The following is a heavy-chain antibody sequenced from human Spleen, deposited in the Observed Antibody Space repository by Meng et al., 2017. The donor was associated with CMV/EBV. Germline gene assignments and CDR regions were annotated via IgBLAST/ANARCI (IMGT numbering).Heavy chain of an antibody. J-gene: IGHJ4*02. V-gene: IGHV4-39*07. D-gene: IGHD2-8*01. CDR3: ARGHIFCTNDVCYGSAYYFDY. CDR1: GGSISSNNYC. Sequence: SETLSLTCTVSGGSISSNNYCWGWIRQPPGKGLECIGSIYYSGSTYYSPSLKSPVTISVDTSKNQFSLRLSSVTAADTAVYFCARGHIFCTNDVCYGSAYYFDYWGQGTLVTVSS. CDR2: IYYSGST.